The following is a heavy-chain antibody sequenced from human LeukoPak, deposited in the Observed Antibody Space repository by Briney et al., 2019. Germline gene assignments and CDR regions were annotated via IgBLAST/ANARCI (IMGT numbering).Heavy chain of an antibody. CDR2: IIPIFGTA. J-gene: IGHJ4*02. D-gene: IGHD6-13*01. CDR1: GGTFSSYA. CDR3: ARAPGGRSSWYYFDY. V-gene: IGHV1-69*13. Sequence: GASVKVSCKASGGTFSSYAISWVRQAPGQGLEWMGGIIPIFGTANYAQKFQGRVTITADESTSTAYMELSSLRSEDTAVYYCARAPGGRSSWYYFDYWGQGTLVTVSS.